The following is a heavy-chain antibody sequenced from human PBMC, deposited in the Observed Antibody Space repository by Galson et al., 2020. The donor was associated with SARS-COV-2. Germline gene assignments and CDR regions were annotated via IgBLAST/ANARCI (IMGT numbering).Heavy chain of an antibody. J-gene: IGHJ4*02. V-gene: IGHV4-4*02. D-gene: IGHD6-13*01. CDR1: GGSISSSNW. CDR3: ARAVDIAAAGTHFDY. CDR2: IYHSGST. Sequence: SETLSLTCAVSGGSISSSNWWSWVRQPPGKGLEWIGEIYHSGSTNYNPSLKSRVTISVDKSKNQFSLKLSSVTAADTAVYYCARAVDIAAAGTHFDYWGQGTLVIVSS.